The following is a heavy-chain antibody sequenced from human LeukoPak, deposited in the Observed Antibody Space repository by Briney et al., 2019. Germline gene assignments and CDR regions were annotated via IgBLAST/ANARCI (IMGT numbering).Heavy chain of an antibody. CDR3: AKDVSALSHYYGMDV. V-gene: IGHV3-30*15. CDR1: GFTFSSFA. J-gene: IGHJ6*02. CDR2: MSSDGRKE. D-gene: IGHD2/OR15-2a*01. Sequence: GRSLRLSCAASGFTFSSFAMHWVRQAPGKGLEWVAVMSSDGRKESYADSVKGRFTISRDNSKSTLFLQMSSLRPEDTAVYYCAKDVSALSHYYGMDVWGQGTTVTVSS.